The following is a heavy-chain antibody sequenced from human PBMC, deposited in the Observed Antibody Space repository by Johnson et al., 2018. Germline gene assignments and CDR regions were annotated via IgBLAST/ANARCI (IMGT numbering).Heavy chain of an antibody. D-gene: IGHD3-3*01. CDR3: GRRADFRCVYYEGDHYYYYGLDV. CDR1: GGSINDYS. V-gene: IGHV4-59*01. CDR2: IFHSGRT. J-gene: IGHJ6*02. Sequence: QVQLQESGPGLVRPSETLSLNCTVSGGSINDYSWNWIRQAPGKGLEWIGYIFHSGRTNYNPSLKSRDNISVDMSKQQFSLRLTSGTAADAAVYYWGRRADFRCVYYEGDHYYYYGLDVWGQGTTVTFSS.